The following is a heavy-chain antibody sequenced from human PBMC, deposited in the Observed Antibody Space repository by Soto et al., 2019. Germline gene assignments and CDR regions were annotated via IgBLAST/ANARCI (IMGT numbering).Heavy chain of an antibody. V-gene: IGHV5-10-1*01. J-gene: IGHJ6*02. CDR2: IDPSDSYT. Sequence: GESLKISCKGSGYSFTSYWISWVRQMPGKGLEWMGRIDPSDSYTNYSPSFQGHVTISADKSISTAYLQWSSLEASDTARYYCAQGGAVAGTYYYYGMDVWGQGTTVTVSS. CDR1: GYSFTSYW. CDR3: AQGGAVAGTYYYYGMDV. D-gene: IGHD6-19*01.